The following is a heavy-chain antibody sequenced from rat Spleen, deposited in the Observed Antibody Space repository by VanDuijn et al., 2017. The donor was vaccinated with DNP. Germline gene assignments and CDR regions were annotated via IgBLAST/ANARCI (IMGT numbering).Heavy chain of an antibody. V-gene: IGHV3-1*01. Sequence: EVQLQESGPGLVKPSQSLSLTCSVTGYSITSNYWGWIRQFPGNKMEYIGHISYSGSNNYNPSLKSRISITLYRHSLKGRFTISRDNAKSTLYLQMDSLRSEDTATYYCARGVFAYWGQGTLVTVSS. CDR2: ISYSGSN. D-gene: IGHD1-1*01. CDR3: DSLRSEDTATYYCARGVFAY. J-gene: IGHJ3*01. CDR1: GYSITSNY.